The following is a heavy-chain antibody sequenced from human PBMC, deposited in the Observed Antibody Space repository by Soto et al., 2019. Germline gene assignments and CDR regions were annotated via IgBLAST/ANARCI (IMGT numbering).Heavy chain of an antibody. D-gene: IGHD6-13*01. CDR1: GFTVSSNY. Sequence: PGGSLRLSCAASGFTVSSNYMSWVRQAPGKGLEWVSVIYSGGSTYYADSVKGRFTISRDNSKNTLYLQMNSLRAEDTAVYYCARDAAAEDGMDVWGQGTTVTVSS. V-gene: IGHV3-53*01. J-gene: IGHJ6*02. CDR2: IYSGGST. CDR3: ARDAAAEDGMDV.